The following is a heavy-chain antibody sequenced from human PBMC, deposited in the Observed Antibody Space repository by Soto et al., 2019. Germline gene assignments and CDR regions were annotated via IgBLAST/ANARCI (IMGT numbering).Heavy chain of an antibody. CDR3: ARGLPKVAGGAFDI. CDR1: GFTFSDYY. D-gene: IGHD2-15*01. Sequence: QMQLVESGGGLVRSGGSLKLSCVASGFTFSDYYMHWMRQAPGKGLEWVSYIDGPGSVISYTDSVKGRFTISRDNAKNSLFLQVSSLRAEDTALYYCARGLPKVAGGAFDIWGHGTMVTVSS. CDR2: IDGPGSVI. V-gene: IGHV3-11*01. J-gene: IGHJ3*02.